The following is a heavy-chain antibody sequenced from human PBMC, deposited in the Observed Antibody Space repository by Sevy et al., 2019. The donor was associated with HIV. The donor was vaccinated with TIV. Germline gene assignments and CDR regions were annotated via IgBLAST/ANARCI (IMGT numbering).Heavy chain of an antibody. V-gene: IGHV4-59*12. CDR3: ARLRWDVVDAPGATPGCYFDS. Sequence: SETLSLTCSVSGDSINNYYWSWIRQPPGKGLEWIGYTSYSGTTNYSPSLKRRVDISVDTSIHQFSLKINSVTTADTAVYYCARLRWDVVDAPGATPGCYFDSLGQGILVTVSS. D-gene: IGHD2-2*02. J-gene: IGHJ4*02. CDR2: TSYSGTT. CDR1: GDSINNYY.